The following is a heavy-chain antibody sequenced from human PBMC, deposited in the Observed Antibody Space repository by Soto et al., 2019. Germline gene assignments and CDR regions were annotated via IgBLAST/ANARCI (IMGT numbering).Heavy chain of an antibody. CDR2: IKSDGINK. CDR1: GYTFSSYA. Sequence: GGSLRLSCAASGYTFSSYAMHWVRQAPGKGLEWVAVIKSDGINKYYIDSVKGRFTISRDNAKNTLYLQMNSLRAEDTAVYYCARGDRGAFDLWGQGTMVTVSS. D-gene: IGHD2-21*02. V-gene: IGHV3-30*03. J-gene: IGHJ3*01. CDR3: ARGDRGAFDL.